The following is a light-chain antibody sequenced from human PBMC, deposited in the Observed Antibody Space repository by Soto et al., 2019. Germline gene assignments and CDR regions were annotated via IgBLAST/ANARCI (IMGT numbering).Light chain of an antibody. Sequence: YELTQPPSVSVAPGETASVTCGGNNIRSKSVHWYQQKPGQAPVLVIYYDRERPSGIPERFSGSNSGNTATLTISRVEAGDEADYFCQVWDTSTDHVVFGGGTKLTVL. CDR3: QVWDTSTDHVV. J-gene: IGLJ3*02. V-gene: IGLV3-21*04. CDR2: YDR. CDR1: NIRSKS.